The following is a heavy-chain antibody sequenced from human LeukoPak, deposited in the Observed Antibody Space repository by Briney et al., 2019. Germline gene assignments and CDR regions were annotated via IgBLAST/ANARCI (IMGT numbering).Heavy chain of an antibody. J-gene: IGHJ4*02. D-gene: IGHD5-18*01. V-gene: IGHV3-66*01. Sequence: GGSLRLSCAASGFTFSRFWMSWVRQAPGKGLEWVSFIFAGGNTYYADSVNGRFTLSRDYSKNMVFLQMTSLRIEDTAVYFCARANSYGSYYFDYWGQGTLVTVSS. CDR3: ARANSYGSYYFDY. CDR2: IFAGGNT. CDR1: GFTFSRFW.